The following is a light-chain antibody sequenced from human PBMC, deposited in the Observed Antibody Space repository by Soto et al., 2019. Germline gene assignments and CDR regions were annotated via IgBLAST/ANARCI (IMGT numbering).Light chain of an antibody. Sequence: IVMTQSPATLSVSPGERATLSCRASHNINENLAWYQQKPGQAPRLLIYGVSSRATGIPDRFSGSGSGTDFTLTISRLEPEDFAVYYCQQYGSSGTFGQGTKVDIK. CDR3: QQYGSSGT. V-gene: IGKV3-20*01. CDR2: GVS. CDR1: HNINEN. J-gene: IGKJ1*01.